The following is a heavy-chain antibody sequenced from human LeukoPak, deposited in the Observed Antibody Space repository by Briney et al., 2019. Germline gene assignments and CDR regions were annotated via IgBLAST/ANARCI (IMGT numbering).Heavy chain of an antibody. Sequence: GASVKVSCKASGYTFTGHNMHWGRPAPGQGLEWMGWINPNSGGTNYAQKFQGRVTMTRDTSISTAYMEPSRLRSDDTAVYYCARGIAAAPLWLPLGYWGQGTLVTVSS. D-gene: IGHD6-13*01. CDR3: ARGIAAAPLWLPLGY. J-gene: IGHJ4*02. CDR2: INPNSGGT. CDR1: GYTFTGHN. V-gene: IGHV1-2*02.